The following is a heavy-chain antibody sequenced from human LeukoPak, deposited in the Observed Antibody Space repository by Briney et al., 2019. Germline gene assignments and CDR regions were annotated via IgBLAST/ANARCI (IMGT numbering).Heavy chain of an antibody. J-gene: IGHJ4*02. D-gene: IGHD3-22*01. CDR2: IYYSGST. CDR3: ARATWLPVGLYYYDSSGYYYYFDS. Sequence: SETLSLTCAVYGGSFSGYYWSWIRQPPGKGLEWIGYIYYSGSTNYNPSLKSRVTISVDTSKNQFSLKLSSVTAADTAVYYCARATWLPVGLYYYDSSGYYYYFDSWGQGTLVTVSS. V-gene: IGHV4-59*01. CDR1: GGSFSGYY.